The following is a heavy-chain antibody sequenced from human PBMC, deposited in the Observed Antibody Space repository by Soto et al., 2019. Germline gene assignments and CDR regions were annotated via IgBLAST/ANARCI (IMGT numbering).Heavy chain of an antibody. V-gene: IGHV3-21*01. J-gene: IGHJ4*02. CDR3: ARGPHYYDSVCYFDY. D-gene: IGHD3-22*01. CDR2: ISSSSSYI. Sequence: EVQLVESGGGLVKPGGSLRLSCAASGFTFSSYSMNWVRQAPGKGLEWVSSISSSSSYIYYADSVKGRFTISRDNAKNSLYLQMNSLRAEDTAVYYCARGPHYYDSVCYFDYWGQGTLVTVSS. CDR1: GFTFSSYS.